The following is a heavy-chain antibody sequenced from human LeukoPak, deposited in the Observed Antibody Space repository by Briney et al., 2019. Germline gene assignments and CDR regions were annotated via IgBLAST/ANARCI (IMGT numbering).Heavy chain of an antibody. CDR3: ARDPGYSNSPYYLDY. V-gene: IGHV3-21*01. Sequence: PGGSLRLSCAASGFTFSSYSMNWVRQAPGKGLEWVSSISSGGTYVDYADSVKGRLTISRDNAKNSLYLQMNSLRAEDTAVFYCARDPGYSNSPYYLDYWGQGTLVTVSS. J-gene: IGHJ4*02. CDR1: GFTFSSYS. CDR2: ISSGGTYV. D-gene: IGHD5-12*01.